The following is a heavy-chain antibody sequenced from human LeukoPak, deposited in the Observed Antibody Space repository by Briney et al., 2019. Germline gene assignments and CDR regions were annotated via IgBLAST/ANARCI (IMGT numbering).Heavy chain of an antibody. CDR2: MNPNSGGT. CDR3: ARDRDKVVVPAAAYYYYYMDV. Sequence: ASVKVSCKASGYTFTSYDINWVRQATGQGLEWMGWMNPNSGGTNYAQKFQGRVTMTRDTSISTAYMELSRLRSDDTAVYYCARDRDKVVVPAAAYYYYYMDVWGKGTTVTVPS. D-gene: IGHD2-2*01. J-gene: IGHJ6*03. V-gene: IGHV1-2*02. CDR1: GYTFTSYD.